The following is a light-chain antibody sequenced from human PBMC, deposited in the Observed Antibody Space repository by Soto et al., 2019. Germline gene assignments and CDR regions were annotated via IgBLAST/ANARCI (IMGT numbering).Light chain of an antibody. CDR3: QQSYSTSWT. CDR1: QSVSSSY. J-gene: IGKJ1*01. CDR2: GAS. Sequence: EIVLTQSPASLSVSPGERATLSCRASQSVSSSYLAWYQQKPGQAPRLLIYGASNRATGIPDRFSGSGSGTDFTLTISSLQPEDFATYYCQQSYSTSWTFGQGTKVDIK. V-gene: IGKV3D-20*02.